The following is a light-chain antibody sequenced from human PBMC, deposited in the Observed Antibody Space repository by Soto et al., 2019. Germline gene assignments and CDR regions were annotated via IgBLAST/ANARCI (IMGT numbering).Light chain of an antibody. J-gene: IGKJ4*01. V-gene: IGKV3-11*01. Sequence: EIVRTQSPATLSLSPWEVASLSCMASQSVRNNLAWYQHRPGQAPRLLIYDASNRAPGISARFSGSGFGTDFTLTISSLEPEDFAVYYCQNRNRWPLAFGGGTKVDIK. CDR2: DAS. CDR1: QSVRNN. CDR3: QNRNRWPLA.